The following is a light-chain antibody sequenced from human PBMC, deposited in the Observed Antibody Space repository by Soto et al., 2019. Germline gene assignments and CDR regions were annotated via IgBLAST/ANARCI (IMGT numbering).Light chain of an antibody. CDR3: CSYAGSYALV. Sequence: QSALTQPRSVSGSPGQSVTISCTGTSSDVGGYNHVSWYQQHPGKAPKLMIYGVSKRPSGVPDRFSGSKSGNTASLTISGVQGEDEADYYCCSYAGSYALVFGGGTKLTVL. CDR1: SSDVGGYNH. J-gene: IGLJ2*01. V-gene: IGLV2-11*01. CDR2: GVS.